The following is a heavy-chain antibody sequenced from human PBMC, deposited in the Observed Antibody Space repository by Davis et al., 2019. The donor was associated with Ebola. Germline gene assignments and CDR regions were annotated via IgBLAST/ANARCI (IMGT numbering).Heavy chain of an antibody. V-gene: IGHV5-51*01. CDR2: IYPGDSET. Sequence: PGGSLRLSCKGSGYSFTSYWIGWVRQMPGKGLEWMGIIYPGDSETRYSPSFQGQVTISADKSISMAYLQWSSLKAADTAMYFCARHEIAVAGTPMTYWGQGTLVTVSS. CDR3: ARHEIAVAGTPMTY. CDR1: GYSFTSYW. J-gene: IGHJ4*02. D-gene: IGHD6-19*01.